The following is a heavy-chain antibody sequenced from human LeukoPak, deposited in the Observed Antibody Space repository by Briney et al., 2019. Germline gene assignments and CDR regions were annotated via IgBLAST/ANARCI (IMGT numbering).Heavy chain of an antibody. V-gene: IGHV1-18*01. CDR1: GYTFTSFS. D-gene: IGHD5-18*01. J-gene: IGHJ4*02. CDR2: ISAYNGNT. CDR3: ARDLGLDTTMIFFDY. Sequence: ASVKVSCKASGYTFTSFSISWVRQAPGQGPEWMGWISAYNGNTNYVQNLQGRVTMTTDTSTNTAYKELRSLTSDDTAVYYCARDLGLDTTMIFFDYWGQGTLVTVSS.